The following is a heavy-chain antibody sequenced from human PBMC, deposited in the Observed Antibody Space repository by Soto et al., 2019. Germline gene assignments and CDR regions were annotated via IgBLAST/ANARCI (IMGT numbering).Heavy chain of an antibody. CDR1: GFSFSGYG. V-gene: IGHV3-33*01. CDR2: ICYDGSNK. D-gene: IGHD3-9*01. Sequence: GESLRLYCAASGFSFSGYGIHWVGQVPDKRVEWVTVICYDGSNKYYADSVKGRLTISRDNSKNTLYLQMNSLRAEDTGVYYCARDRGLRDFDLPLSVAAFGYWVQGTLVTGSS. J-gene: IGHJ4*02. CDR3: ARDRGLRDFDLPLSVAAFGY.